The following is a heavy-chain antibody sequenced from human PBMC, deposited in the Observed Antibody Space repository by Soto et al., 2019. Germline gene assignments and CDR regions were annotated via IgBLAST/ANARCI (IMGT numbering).Heavy chain of an antibody. CDR1: GVSISSGSFS. J-gene: IGHJ5*02. CDR3: ARGVEYSSSLSWFDT. Sequence: PSETLSLTCSVSGVSISSGSFSWSWIRQPPGKGLEWIGYILQSGSTYYNPSLKSRVIISTDGSKNQFSLKLNSVTAADTAVYYCARGVEYSSSLSWFDTWGQGTLVTV. D-gene: IGHD6-6*01. CDR2: ILQSGST. V-gene: IGHV4-30-2*01.